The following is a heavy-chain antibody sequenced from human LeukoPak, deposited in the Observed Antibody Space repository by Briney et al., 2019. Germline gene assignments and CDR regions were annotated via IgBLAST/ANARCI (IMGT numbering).Heavy chain of an antibody. D-gene: IGHD6-6*01. CDR2: IYYSGST. CDR3: ARDGRYSSSSRWFDP. V-gene: IGHV4-39*02. CDR1: GGSISSSSYY. Sequence: PSETLSLTCTVSGGSISSSSYYWGWIRQPPGKGLEWIGSIYYSGSTYYNPSLKSRVTISVDTSKNQFSLKLSSVTAADTAVYYCARDGRYSSSSRWFDPWGQGTLVTVSS. J-gene: IGHJ5*02.